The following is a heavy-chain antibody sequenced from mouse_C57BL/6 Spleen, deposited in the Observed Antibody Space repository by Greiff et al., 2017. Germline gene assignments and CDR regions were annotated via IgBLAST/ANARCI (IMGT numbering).Heavy chain of an antibody. CDR2: ISYDGSN. J-gene: IGHJ2*01. D-gene: IGHD1-1*01. Sequence: EVQLVESGPGLVKPSQSLSLTCSVTGYSITSGYYWNWIRQFPGNKLEWMGYISYDGSNNYNPSLKNRISITRDTSKNQFFLKLNSVTTEDTATYYCARGGFITTVVDFDYWGQGTTLTVSS. CDR1: GYSITSGYY. V-gene: IGHV3-6*01. CDR3: ARGGFITTVVDFDY.